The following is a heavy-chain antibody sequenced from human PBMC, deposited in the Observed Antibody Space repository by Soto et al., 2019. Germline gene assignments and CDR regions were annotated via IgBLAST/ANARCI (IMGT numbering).Heavy chain of an antibody. J-gene: IGHJ4*02. CDR1: GFTFSSYA. CDR2: ISYDGSNK. D-gene: IGHD1-26*01. CDR3: ARGEGSEWEGIDY. Sequence: QVQLVESGGGVVQPGRSLRLSCAASGFTFSSYAMHWVRQAPGKGLEWVAVISYDGSNKYYADSVKGRFTISRDNSKNTLYLQMNSLRAEDTAVYYCARGEGSEWEGIDYWGQGTLVTVS. V-gene: IGHV3-30-3*01.